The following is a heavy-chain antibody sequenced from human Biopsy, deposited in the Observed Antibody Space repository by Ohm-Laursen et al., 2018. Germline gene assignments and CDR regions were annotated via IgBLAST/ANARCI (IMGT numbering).Heavy chain of an antibody. CDR3: VRGVDYYDPYHYYALDV. CDR1: DKSINKYY. D-gene: IGHD3-22*01. J-gene: IGHJ6*02. V-gene: IGHV4-4*07. CDR2: ILFSGDT. Sequence: PSETLSLTCTVTDKSINKYYWSWLRQPAGKGLEYIGRILFSGDTNPNYNPSLKSRVTISVDTSKNQFSLKVRSVTAADTAVYYCVRGVDYYDPYHYYALDVWGQGTTVTVSS.